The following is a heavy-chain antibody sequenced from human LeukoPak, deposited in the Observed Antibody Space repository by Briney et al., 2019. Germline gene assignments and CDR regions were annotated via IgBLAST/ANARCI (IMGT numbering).Heavy chain of an antibody. D-gene: IGHD4/OR15-4a*01. CDR2: ISGGGGTT. J-gene: IGHJ4*02. V-gene: IGHV3-23*01. CDR1: GVAFSSYT. CDR3: ARTMVGTTAKYYFDY. Sequence: GGSLRLSCAASGVAFSSYTMSWVRQAPGKGLEWVSVISGGGGTTYYADSVKGRFTISRDNSKNILYLQMNSLRAEDTAVYFCARTMVGTTAKYYFDYWGQGTLVTVSS.